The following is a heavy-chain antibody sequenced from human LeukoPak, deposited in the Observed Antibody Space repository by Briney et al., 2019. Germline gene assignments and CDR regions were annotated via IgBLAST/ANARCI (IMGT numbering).Heavy chain of an antibody. CDR3: ATRRDYYGSSYDAFDI. CDR1: GFTFSSYS. CDR2: ISSSSSYI. Sequence: KAGGSLRLSCAASGFTFSSYSMNWVRQAPGKGLEWVSSISSSSSYIYYADSVKGRFTISRDNAKNSLYLQMNSLRAEDTAVYYCATRRDYYGSSYDAFDIWGQGTMVTVSS. V-gene: IGHV3-21*01. J-gene: IGHJ3*02. D-gene: IGHD3-10*01.